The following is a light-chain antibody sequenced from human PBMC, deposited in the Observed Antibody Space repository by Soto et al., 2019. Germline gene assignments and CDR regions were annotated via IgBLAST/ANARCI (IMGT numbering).Light chain of an antibody. CDR3: QSYDSSLSVVV. CDR2: ESS. V-gene: IGLV1-40*03. Sequence: QAVVTQAASVSGAPGQTVTISGTGSSSNIGAEYDVHWYQQLPGGAPKLLIYESSDRLSGVPDRFSGSKSGASASLAITGLQAEDEANYYCQSYDSSLSVVVFGGGTKLTVL. CDR1: SSNIGAEYD. J-gene: IGLJ2*01.